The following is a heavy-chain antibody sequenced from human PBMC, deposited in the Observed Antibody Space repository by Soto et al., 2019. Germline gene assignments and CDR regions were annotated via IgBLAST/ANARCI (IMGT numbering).Heavy chain of an antibody. V-gene: IGHV4-39*01. Sequence: SETLSLTFTVSGGSISSSNYYWGWIRQPPGKGLEWIGSIYYSGNTYYNPSLKSRVTMSVDTSKNQFSLKLSSVTAADTAVYYCARLGGYCSTTGCYGYYAMDVWGQGTTVTVSS. D-gene: IGHD2-2*01. CDR2: IYYSGNT. J-gene: IGHJ6*02. CDR3: ARLGGYCSTTGCYGYYAMDV. CDR1: GGSISSSNYY.